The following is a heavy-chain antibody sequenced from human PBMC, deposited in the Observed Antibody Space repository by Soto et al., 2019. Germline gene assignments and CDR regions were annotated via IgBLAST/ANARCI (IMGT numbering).Heavy chain of an antibody. J-gene: IGHJ4*02. Sequence: ASVKVSCKVSGYTLTELSMHWVRQAPGKGLEWMGGFDPEDGETIYAQKFQGRVTMTEDTSTSTAYMELSSLRSEDTALYYCARGSGYYYWDDYWGQGTLVTVSS. CDR2: FDPEDGET. D-gene: IGHD3-22*01. CDR3: ARGSGYYYWDDY. V-gene: IGHV1-24*01. CDR1: GYTLTELS.